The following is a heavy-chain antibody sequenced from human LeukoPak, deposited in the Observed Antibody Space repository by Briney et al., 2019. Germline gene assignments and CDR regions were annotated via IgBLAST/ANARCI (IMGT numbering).Heavy chain of an antibody. D-gene: IGHD3-3*01. CDR3: ARDRHIAIFGVLPHRWFDP. CDR1: GGSISRYY. Sequence: SETLSLTCTVSGGSISRYYWSWIRQPPGKGLEWIXYVXXXGSTNYSPSLNSRGTMSVDTSKNQFSLELSSATAADTAVYYCARDRHIAIFGVLPHRWFDPWGQGTLVTVSS. V-gene: IGHV4-59*01. CDR2: VXXXGST. J-gene: IGHJ5*02.